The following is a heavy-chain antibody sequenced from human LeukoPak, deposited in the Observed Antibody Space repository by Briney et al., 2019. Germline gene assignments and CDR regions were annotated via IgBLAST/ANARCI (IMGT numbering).Heavy chain of an antibody. CDR3: ARDNDSRDPPHFDY. Sequence: ASVKVSCKASGYTFTIYYMHWVRQAPGQGLEWMGLINPTGGSTGYAQKFQGRVTMTRDISTRTAYMELSSLRSEDTAVYYCARDNDSRDPPHFDYWGQGTLVTVSS. D-gene: IGHD3-16*01. CDR2: INPTGGST. V-gene: IGHV1-46*01. J-gene: IGHJ4*02. CDR1: GYTFTIYY.